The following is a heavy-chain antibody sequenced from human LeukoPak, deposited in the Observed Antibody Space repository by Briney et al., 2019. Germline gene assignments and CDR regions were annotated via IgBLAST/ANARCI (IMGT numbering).Heavy chain of an antibody. CDR3: ATSSGSGMSMGY. CDR1: GFSFTSSA. V-gene: IGHV1-58*02. D-gene: IGHD3-10*01. J-gene: IGHJ4*02. Sequence: SVKVSCKACGFSFTSSAMQWVRQARGQRLEWIGWIVVGSGNQNYAQKFQERVTITRDTSTSTAYLELSSLRSEDTAVYYCATSSGSGMSMGYWGQGTLVNVSS. CDR2: IVVGSGNQ.